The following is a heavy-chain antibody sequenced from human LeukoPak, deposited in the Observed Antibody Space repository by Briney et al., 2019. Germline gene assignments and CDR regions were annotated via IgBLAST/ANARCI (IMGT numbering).Heavy chain of an antibody. J-gene: IGHJ3*02. CDR2: ISWNSGSI. CDR1: GFTFDDYA. Sequence: PGGSLRLSCAASGFTFDDYAMHWVRQAPGKGLEWVSGISWNSGSIGYADSVKGRFTISRDNAKNSLYLQMNSLRAEDTALYYCAKVRSWHPSPDAFDIWGQGTMVTVSS. V-gene: IGHV3-9*01. D-gene: IGHD6-13*01. CDR3: AKVRSWHPSPDAFDI.